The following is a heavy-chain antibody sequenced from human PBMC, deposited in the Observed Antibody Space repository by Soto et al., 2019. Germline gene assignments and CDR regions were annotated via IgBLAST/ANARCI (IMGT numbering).Heavy chain of an antibody. D-gene: IGHD1-7*01. CDR3: ARAGGTTDYYYGMDV. Sequence: EVQLVESGGGLVQPGGSLRLSCAASGFTFSSYSMNWVRQAPGKGLEWVSYISSSSSTIYYADSVKGRFTISRDNAKNSLYLQMNSLRDEDTAVYYCARAGGTTDYYYGMDVWGQGTTVTVSS. V-gene: IGHV3-48*02. CDR2: ISSSSSTI. CDR1: GFTFSSYS. J-gene: IGHJ6*02.